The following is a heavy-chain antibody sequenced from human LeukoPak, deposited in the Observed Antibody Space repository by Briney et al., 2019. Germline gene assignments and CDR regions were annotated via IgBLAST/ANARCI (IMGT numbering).Heavy chain of an antibody. CDR1: GGSISSSSYY. D-gene: IGHD6-19*01. V-gene: IGHV4-39*01. Sequence: SETLSLTCTVSGGSISSSSYYWGWIRQPPGKGLEWIGSIYYSGSTYYNPSLKSRVTISVDTSKNQFSLKLSSVTAADTAVYYCAGHVEDLRQWLVGDAFDIWGQGTMVTVSS. CDR2: IYYSGST. J-gene: IGHJ3*02. CDR3: AGHVEDLRQWLVGDAFDI.